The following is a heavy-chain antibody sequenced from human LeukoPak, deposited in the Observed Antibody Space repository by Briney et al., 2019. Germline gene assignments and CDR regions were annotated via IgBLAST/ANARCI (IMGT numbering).Heavy chain of an antibody. D-gene: IGHD3-22*01. V-gene: IGHV1-69*04. CDR2: IIPILGIA. J-gene: IGHJ4*02. Sequence: GASVKVSCKASGGTFSSYAISWVRQAPGQGLEWMGRIIPILGIANYAQKFQGRVTITADKSTSTAYMELSSLRSEDTAVYYCARGDYYDSSGYLYYFDYWGQGTLVTVSS. CDR3: ARGDYYDSSGYLYYFDY. CDR1: GGTFSSYA.